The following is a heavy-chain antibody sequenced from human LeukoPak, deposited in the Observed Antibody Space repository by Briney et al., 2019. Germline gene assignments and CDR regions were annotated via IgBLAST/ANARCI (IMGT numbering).Heavy chain of an antibody. CDR3: ARDRYYYGYKVDY. J-gene: IGHJ4*02. Sequence: GGSLRLSCAASGFTFSSYGINWVRQAPGKGLEWVSSISSSSSYIYYADSVKGRFTISRDNAKNSLYLQMNSLRAEDTAVYYWARDRYYYGYKVDYWGQGTLVTVSS. CDR2: ISSSSSYI. V-gene: IGHV3-21*01. CDR1: GFTFSSYG. D-gene: IGHD3-10*01.